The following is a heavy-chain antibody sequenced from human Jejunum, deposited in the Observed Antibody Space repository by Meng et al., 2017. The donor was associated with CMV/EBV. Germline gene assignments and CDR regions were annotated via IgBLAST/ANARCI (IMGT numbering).Heavy chain of an antibody. CDR1: GFAFTYSS. V-gene: IGHV3-21*01. Sequence: GFAFTYSSMTWVRQAPGKGLEWVSSISSSSSYINYADSVKGRFTISRDNAKNSLYLQMNSLRAEDTAVYYCARDHPNTGYYGMDVWGHGTTVTVSS. CDR3: ARDHPNTGYYGMDV. D-gene: IGHD3-10*01. CDR2: ISSSSSYI. J-gene: IGHJ6*02.